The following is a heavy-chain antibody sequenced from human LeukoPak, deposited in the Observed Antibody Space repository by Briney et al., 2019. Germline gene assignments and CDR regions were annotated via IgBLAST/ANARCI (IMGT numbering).Heavy chain of an antibody. CDR1: GFTFSSYA. D-gene: IGHD6-19*01. V-gene: IGHV3-30-3*01. J-gene: IGHJ6*02. CDR3: ARDSDVRAGRYSSGWYYYYYGMDV. Sequence: GGSLRLSCAASGFTFSSYAMHGVRQAPGKGREWVAVISYDGSNKYYADSVKGRFTISRDNSKNTLYLQMNSLRAEDTAVYYCARDSDVRAGRYSSGWYYYYYGMDVWGQGTTVTVSS. CDR2: ISYDGSNK.